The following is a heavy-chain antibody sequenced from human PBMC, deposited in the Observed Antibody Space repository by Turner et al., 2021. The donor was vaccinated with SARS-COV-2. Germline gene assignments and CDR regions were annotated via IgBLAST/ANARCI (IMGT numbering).Heavy chain of an antibody. D-gene: IGHD2-15*01. Sequence: QVQLVESGGGVVQPGRSLRHSCADSGFTFSSYGMHWVRQAPGKGLEWVAVISYDGSNKYYADSVKGRFTISRDNSKNTLYLQMNSLRAEDTAVYYCSKQQGGYCSGGNCVTGYFQHWGQGTLVTVSS. CDR2: ISYDGSNK. CDR1: GFTFSSYG. CDR3: SKQQGGYCSGGNCVTGYFQH. J-gene: IGHJ1*01. V-gene: IGHV3-30*18.